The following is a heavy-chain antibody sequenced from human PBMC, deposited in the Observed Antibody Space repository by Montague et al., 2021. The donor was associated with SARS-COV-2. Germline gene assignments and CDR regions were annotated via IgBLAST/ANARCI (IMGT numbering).Heavy chain of an antibody. V-gene: IGHV4-39*01. Sequence: SETLSLTCTVSGGSISSSSYYWGWIRQPPGKGLEWIGSIYYSGSTYYNPSLKSRVTISVDTSKNQFSLRLSSVTAADTAVYYCARVGRSGWYAPGYFNYWGQGTLVTVSS. J-gene: IGHJ4*02. CDR1: GGSISSSSYY. D-gene: IGHD6-19*01. CDR2: IYYSGST. CDR3: ARVGRSGWYAPGYFNY.